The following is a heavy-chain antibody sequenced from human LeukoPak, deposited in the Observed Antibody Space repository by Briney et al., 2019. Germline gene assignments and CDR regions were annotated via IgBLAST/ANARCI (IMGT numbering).Heavy chain of an antibody. CDR2: INPNSGGT. D-gene: IGHD3-22*01. CDR3: ARVFNYYDTSGYYT. V-gene: IGHV1-2*02. Sequence: ASVKVSCKASGYTFTGYFLHWVRQAPGQGLEWMGWINPNSGGTTFAQKFQGRVTMTRDTSISTAYMELSRLSSDDTAVYYCARVFNYYDTSGYYTWGQGTLVTVSS. CDR1: GYTFTGYF. J-gene: IGHJ5*02.